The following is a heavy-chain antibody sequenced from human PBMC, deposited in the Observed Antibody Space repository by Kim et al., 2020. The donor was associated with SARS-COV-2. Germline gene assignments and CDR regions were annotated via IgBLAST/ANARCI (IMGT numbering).Heavy chain of an antibody. CDR2: INSDGTTI. CDR1: GFTFSDSW. Sequence: GGSLRLSCAASGFTFSDSWMHWFRQTPVKGLQWVSRINSDGTTIQYGDSVRGRFTISRDNAKNTLYLQMNSLRAEDLAVYYCARGSGNFGFDYWGQGVLVTVSS. CDR3: ARGSGNFGFDY. V-gene: IGHV3-74*01. D-gene: IGHD1-26*01. J-gene: IGHJ4*02.